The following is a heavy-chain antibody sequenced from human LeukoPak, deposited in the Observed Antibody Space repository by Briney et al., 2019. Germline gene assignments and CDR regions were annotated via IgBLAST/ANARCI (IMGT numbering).Heavy chain of an antibody. Sequence: SETLSLTCAVYGGSFSGYYWSWVRQPPGKGLEWIGEINHSGSTNYNPSLKSRVTISVDTSKNQFSLKLSSVTAADTAVYYCASFKRGPYCSSTSCHPIDYWGQGTLVTVSS. CDR2: INHSGST. CDR1: GGSFSGYY. J-gene: IGHJ4*02. D-gene: IGHD2-2*01. CDR3: ASFKRGPYCSSTSCHPIDY. V-gene: IGHV4-34*01.